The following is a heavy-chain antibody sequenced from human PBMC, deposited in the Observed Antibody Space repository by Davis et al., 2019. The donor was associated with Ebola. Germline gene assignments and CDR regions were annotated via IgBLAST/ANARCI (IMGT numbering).Heavy chain of an antibody. J-gene: IGHJ4*02. V-gene: IGHV4-38-2*02. CDR1: GYSISSGYY. Sequence: PSETLSLTCAVSGYSISSGYYWGWIRQPPGKGLEWIGYIYYSGSTYYNPSLKSRVTISVDTSKNQFSLKLSSVTAADTAVYYCARDRVGNSGSYTDYWGQGTLVTVSS. CDR3: ARDRVGNSGSYTDY. CDR2: IYYSGST. D-gene: IGHD1-26*01.